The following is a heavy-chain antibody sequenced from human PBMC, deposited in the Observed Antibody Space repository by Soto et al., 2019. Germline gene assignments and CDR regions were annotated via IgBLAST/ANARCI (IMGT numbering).Heavy chain of an antibody. J-gene: IGHJ4*02. V-gene: IGHV3-23*01. D-gene: IGHD6-6*01. CDR3: ANEHDQLSWQLVPYYFDY. CDR1: GFTFRSYA. Sequence: EVQLLESGGGLVQPGGSLRLSCAASGFTFRSYAMSWVRQAPGKGLQWDSTISGSGGSTSYADSVKGRFTISRDNSKDTLYLQMSSLRAEDTAVYYCANEHDQLSWQLVPYYFDYWGQGTLVTVSS. CDR2: ISGSGGST.